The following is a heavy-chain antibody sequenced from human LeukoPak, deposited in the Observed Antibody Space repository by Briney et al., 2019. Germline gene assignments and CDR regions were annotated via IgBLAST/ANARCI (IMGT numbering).Heavy chain of an antibody. J-gene: IGHJ4*02. Sequence: SETLSLTCTVSGGSISSSSYYWGWIRQPPGKGLEWIGEINHSGSTNYNPSLKSRVTISVDTSKNQFSLKLSSVTAADTAVYYCARIVRYGDFSSPQYYFDYWGQGTLVTVSS. V-gene: IGHV4-39*07. CDR2: INHSGST. CDR3: ARIVRYGDFSSPQYYFDY. CDR1: GGSISSSSYY. D-gene: IGHD4-17*01.